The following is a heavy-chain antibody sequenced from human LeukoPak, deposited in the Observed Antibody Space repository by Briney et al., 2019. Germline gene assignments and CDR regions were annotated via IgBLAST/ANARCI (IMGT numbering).Heavy chain of an antibody. D-gene: IGHD2-15*01. V-gene: IGHV3-43D*03. CDR3: AKDLSAGCSGGSCYSRIDY. CDR2: ISWDGGST. CDR1: GFTFDDYA. J-gene: IGHJ4*02. Sequence: GGSLRLSCAASGFTFDDYAMHWVRQAPGKGLEWVSLISWDGGSTYYADSVKGRFTISRDNSKNSLYLQMNSLRAEDTALYYCAKDLSAGCSGGSCYSRIDYWGQGTLVTVSS.